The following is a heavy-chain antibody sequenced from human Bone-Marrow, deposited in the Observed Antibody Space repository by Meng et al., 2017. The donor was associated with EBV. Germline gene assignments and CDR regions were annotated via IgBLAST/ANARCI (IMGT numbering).Heavy chain of an antibody. CDR1: GFTFSSYS. CDR2: ISSSSSYI. V-gene: IGHV3-21*01. Sequence: EVQLVESGXXXXXPXXSXXLSCAASGFTFSSYSMNWVRQAPGKGLEWVSSISSSSSYIYYADSVKGRFTISRDNAKNSLYLQMNSLRAEDTAVYYCALGYSPPKFDYWGQGTLVTVSS. D-gene: IGHD5-18*01. CDR3: ALGYSPPKFDY. J-gene: IGHJ4*02.